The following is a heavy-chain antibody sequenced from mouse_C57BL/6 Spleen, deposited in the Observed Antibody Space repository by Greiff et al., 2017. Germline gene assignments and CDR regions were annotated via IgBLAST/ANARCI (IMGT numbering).Heavy chain of an antibody. J-gene: IGHJ2*01. Sequence: VHVKQSGAELVKPGASVKLSCTASGFNIKDYYMHWVKQRTEQGLEWIGRIDPEDGETKYAPKVQGKATITADTSSNTAYLQLSSLTSEDTAVYSCARWATTVVARDYWGQGTTLTVSS. V-gene: IGHV14-2*01. CDR3: ARWATTVVARDY. CDR1: GFNIKDYY. CDR2: IDPEDGET. D-gene: IGHD1-1*01.